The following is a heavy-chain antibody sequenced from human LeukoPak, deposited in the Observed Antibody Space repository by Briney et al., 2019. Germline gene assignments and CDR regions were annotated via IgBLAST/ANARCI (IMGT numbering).Heavy chain of an antibody. D-gene: IGHD1-26*01. Sequence: QPGGSLRLSCAASGFTFSSYEMNWVRQAPGKGLEWVSYISSSGSTMYYADSVKGRFTISRDNAKNSLYLQMNSLRAEDTAVYYCARDSASLYSGSYPDYWGQGTLVTVSS. V-gene: IGHV3-48*03. CDR3: ARDSASLYSGSYPDY. CDR1: GFTFSSYE. CDR2: ISSSGSTM. J-gene: IGHJ4*02.